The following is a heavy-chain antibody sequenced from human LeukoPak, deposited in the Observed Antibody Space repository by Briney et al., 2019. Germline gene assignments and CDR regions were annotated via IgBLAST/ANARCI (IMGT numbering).Heavy chain of an antibody. CDR3: ARQIRPGIAAAGVDY. CDR1: GYSFTSYW. D-gene: IGHD6-13*01. V-gene: IGHV5-51*01. CDR2: IYPGDSDT. Sequence: GESLKISCKGSGYSFTSYWIGWLRQMPGKGLEWMGIIYPGDSDTRYSPSFQGQVTISADKSISTAYLQWSSLKASDTAMYYCARQIRPGIAAAGVDYWGQGTLVTVSS. J-gene: IGHJ4*02.